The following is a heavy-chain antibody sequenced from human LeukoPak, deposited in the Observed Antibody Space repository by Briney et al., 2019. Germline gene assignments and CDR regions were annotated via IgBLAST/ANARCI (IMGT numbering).Heavy chain of an antibody. D-gene: IGHD3-16*01. CDR1: GYSFTSYW. J-gene: IGHJ6*02. Sequence: GESLKISCKGSGYSFTSYWIGWVRQMPGKGLEWMGIIYPGDSDTRYSPSFQGQVTISADKSISTAYLQWSSLKASDTAMYYRARHRAPYCDYALMDVWGQGTTVTVSS. V-gene: IGHV5-51*01. CDR2: IYPGDSDT. CDR3: ARHRAPYCDYALMDV.